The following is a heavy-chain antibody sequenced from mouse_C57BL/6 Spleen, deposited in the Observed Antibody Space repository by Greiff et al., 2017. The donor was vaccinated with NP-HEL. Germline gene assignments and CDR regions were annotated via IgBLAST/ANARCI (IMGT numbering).Heavy chain of an antibody. CDR3: TRGINYYGSRGDY. V-gene: IGHV1-15*01. CDR2: IDPETGGT. Sequence: VQLQQSGAELVRPGASVTLSCKASGYTFTDYEMHWVKQTPVHGLEWIGAIDPETGGTAYNQKFKGKAILTADKSYSQAYMELRNLTSEDSAVYYCTRGINYYGSRGDYWGQGTTLTVSS. D-gene: IGHD1-1*01. J-gene: IGHJ2*01. CDR1: GYTFTDYE.